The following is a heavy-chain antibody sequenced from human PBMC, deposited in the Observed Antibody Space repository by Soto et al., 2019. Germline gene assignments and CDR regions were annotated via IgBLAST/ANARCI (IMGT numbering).Heavy chain of an antibody. V-gene: IGHV1-2*02. CDR3: ARTTVTGTIYYLDP. D-gene: IGHD4-17*01. CDR2: VIPNSGDT. CDR1: GYSFTDYF. J-gene: IGHJ5*02. Sequence: ASVKVSCKASGYSFTDYFIQWVRQAPGQGLEWMGWVIPNSGDTKYAQRFQGRVTMTRDTSINTDYMELSELTSDDTAVYYCARTTVTGTIYYLDPRGQGPLVTNSS.